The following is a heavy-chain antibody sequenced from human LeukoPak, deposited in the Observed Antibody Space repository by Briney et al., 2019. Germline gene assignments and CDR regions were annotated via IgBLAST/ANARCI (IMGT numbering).Heavy chain of an antibody. CDR1: GYTFTGYY. D-gene: IGHD3-22*01. J-gene: IGHJ4*02. Sequence: GASVKVSCKASGYTFTGYYMYWVRQAPGQGLEWMGWINPNSGAIHNAQKFQGRVTMTRDTSIRTAYMELSRLTSDDTAVYYCATDDSSGFYLGAVNYWGQGTRVTVSS. CDR3: ATDDSSGFYLGAVNY. CDR2: INPNSGAI. V-gene: IGHV1-2*02.